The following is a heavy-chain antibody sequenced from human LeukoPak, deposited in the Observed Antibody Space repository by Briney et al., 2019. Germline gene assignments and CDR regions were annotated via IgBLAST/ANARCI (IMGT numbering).Heavy chain of an antibody. J-gene: IGHJ4*02. CDR3: ARDGYCGGDCYSDY. CDR1: GFTFSPYI. CDR2: ISSSSSYI. D-gene: IGHD2-21*02. Sequence: PGGSLRLSCAASGFTFSPYIMNWVRQAPGKGLEWVSSISSSSSYIWYADSVKGRFTISRDNAKNSLYLQMNSLRAEDTAVYYCARDGYCGGDCYSDYWGQGTLVTVSS. V-gene: IGHV3-21*01.